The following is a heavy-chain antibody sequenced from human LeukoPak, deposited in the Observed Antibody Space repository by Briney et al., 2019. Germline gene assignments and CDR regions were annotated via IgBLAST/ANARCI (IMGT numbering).Heavy chain of an antibody. D-gene: IGHD6-19*01. V-gene: IGHV4-39*02. J-gene: IGHJ4*02. CDR1: GGSISISSYY. CDR2: IYYSGST. CDR3: ARELSIAVAVANPEFDY. Sequence: SETLSLTCSVSGGSISISSYYWGWIRQPPGEGQEWIGNIYYSGSTYYNPSLKSRVTVSVDTSKNQFYLNLRSVTASDTAVYYCARELSIAVAVANPEFDYWGQGTLVTVSS.